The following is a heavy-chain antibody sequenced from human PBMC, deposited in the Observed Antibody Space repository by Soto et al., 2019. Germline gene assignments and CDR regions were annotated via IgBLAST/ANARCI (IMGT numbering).Heavy chain of an antibody. CDR1: GYTFTRYG. V-gene: IGHV1-18*01. D-gene: IGHD1-26*01. CDR2: ISGYNGDT. J-gene: IGHJ6*02. Sequence: QGQLVQSGPEVKKPGASVKVSCKASGYTFTRYGISWVRQAPGQGLEWMGWISGYNGDTNYAKKVQGRGTITIGTSSRTADTERRSLTSNVTSMYYCATNSHHPSYGYDMDVWGQGTSVTVSS. CDR3: ATNSHHPSYGYDMDV.